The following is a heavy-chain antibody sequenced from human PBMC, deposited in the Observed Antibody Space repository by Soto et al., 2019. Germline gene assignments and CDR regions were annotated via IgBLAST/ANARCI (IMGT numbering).Heavy chain of an antibody. J-gene: IGHJ4*02. CDR1: GFTFSSYV. D-gene: IGHD3-16*01. Sequence: QVQLVESGGGVVQPGRSLRLSCAASGFTFSSYVMHWVRQAPGKGLEWVVVIWYDGSNKYYADSVKGRFTISRDNSKNTMYLQMNSLRAEDTAVYYCARAGGGSSFDYWGQGTLVTVSS. CDR3: ARAGGGSSFDY. V-gene: IGHV3-33*01. CDR2: IWYDGSNK.